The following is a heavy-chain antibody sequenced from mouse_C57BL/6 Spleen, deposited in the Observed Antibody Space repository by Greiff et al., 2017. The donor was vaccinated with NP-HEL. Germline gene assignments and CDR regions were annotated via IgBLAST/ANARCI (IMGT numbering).Heavy chain of an antibody. Sequence: QVQLQQPGAELVRPGSSVKLSCKASGYTFTSYWMHWVKQRPIQGLEWIGNIDPSDSETHYNQKFKDKATLTVDKSSSTAYMQLSSLTSEDSAVYYCARSTYDYDDGNFDYWGQGTTLTVPS. J-gene: IGHJ2*01. CDR2: IDPSDSET. CDR1: GYTFTSYW. CDR3: ARSTYDYDDGNFDY. V-gene: IGHV1-52*01. D-gene: IGHD2-4*01.